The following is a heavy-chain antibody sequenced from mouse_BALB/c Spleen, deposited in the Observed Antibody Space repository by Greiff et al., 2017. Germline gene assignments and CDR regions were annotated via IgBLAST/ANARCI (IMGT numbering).Heavy chain of an antibody. CDR3: AREGDNYFDY. Sequence: VKVEESGPGLVAPSQSLSITCTVSGFSLTSYGVHWVRQPPGKGLEWLGVIWAGGSTNYNSALMSRLSISKDNSKSQVFLKMNSLQTDDTAMYYCAREGDNYFDYWGQGTTLTVSS. D-gene: IGHD3-3*01. CDR1: GFSLTSYG. J-gene: IGHJ2*01. V-gene: IGHV2-9*02. CDR2: IWAGGST.